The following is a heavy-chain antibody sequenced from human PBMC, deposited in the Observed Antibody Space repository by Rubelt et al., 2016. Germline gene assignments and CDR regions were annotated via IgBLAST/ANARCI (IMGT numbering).Heavy chain of an antibody. CDR3: ARGGGHFDY. Sequence: EVQLLESGGGLVQPGGSLRLSCAASGFTFSSYALTWVRQAPGKGLEWVSSISSYSTYIYSADSVKGRFTISRDNAKNSLYLQMNSLRAEDTAVYYCARGGGHFDYWGQGTLVTVSS. V-gene: IGHV3-21*01. CDR2: ISSYSTYI. J-gene: IGHJ4*02. CDR1: GFTFSSYA.